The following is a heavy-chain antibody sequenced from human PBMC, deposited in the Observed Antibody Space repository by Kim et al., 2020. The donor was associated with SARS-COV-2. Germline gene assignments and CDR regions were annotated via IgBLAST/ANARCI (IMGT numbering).Heavy chain of an antibody. D-gene: IGHD2-15*01. CDR3: ARGLGYCSGRSCPNWFDP. J-gene: IGHJ5*02. Sequence: VKRRFTISRDNAKNTLYLQMNSLRDEDTAVYYCARGLGYCSGRSCPNWFDPWGQGTLVTVSS. V-gene: IGHV3-30*07.